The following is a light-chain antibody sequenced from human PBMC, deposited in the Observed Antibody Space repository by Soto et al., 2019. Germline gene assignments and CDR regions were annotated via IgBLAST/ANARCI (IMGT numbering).Light chain of an antibody. CDR2: VAS. J-gene: IGKJ4*01. Sequence: DIQLTQSPSFLSASVGDRVTITCRASQGISSYLAWYQQKPEKAPKLLIYVASTLQSGVPSRFSGSGSGTEFTLTISSLQPEDFATYYCQQDNNYPLTFGGGTKVEIK. CDR3: QQDNNYPLT. V-gene: IGKV1-9*01. CDR1: QGISSY.